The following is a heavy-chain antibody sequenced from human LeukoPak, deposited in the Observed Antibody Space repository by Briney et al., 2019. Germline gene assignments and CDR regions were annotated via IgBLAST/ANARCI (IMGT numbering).Heavy chain of an antibody. CDR2: ISSSGGTI. J-gene: IGHJ4*02. D-gene: IGHD4-17*01. CDR3: ARGDGVLDY. CDR1: GFTFSTYE. V-gene: IGHV3-48*03. Sequence: GGSLGLSCAASGFTFSTYEMNWVRQAPGKGLEWVSYISSSGGTIYYADSVKGRFTISRDNAKNSLYLQMHSLRAEDTAVYYCARGDGVLDYWGQGTLVTVSS.